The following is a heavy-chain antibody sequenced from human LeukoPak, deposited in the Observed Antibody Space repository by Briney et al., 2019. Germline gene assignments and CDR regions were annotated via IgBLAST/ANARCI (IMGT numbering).Heavy chain of an antibody. J-gene: IGHJ4*02. CDR1: GYSISSGYY. D-gene: IGHD6-6*01. CDR3: ARALAPSIAARPGDY. V-gene: IGHV4-61*02. Sequence: SETLSLTCAVSGYSISSGYYWSWIRQPAGKGLEWIGRIYTSGSTNYNPSLKSRVTISVDTSKNQFSLKLSSVTAADRAVYYCARALAPSIAARPGDYWGQGTLVTVSS. CDR2: IYTSGST.